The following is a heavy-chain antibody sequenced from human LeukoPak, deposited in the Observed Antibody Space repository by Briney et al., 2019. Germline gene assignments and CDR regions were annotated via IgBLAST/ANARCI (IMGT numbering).Heavy chain of an antibody. J-gene: IGHJ4*02. V-gene: IGHV3-11*01. CDR2: ISSSGSTI. CDR1: GGSFSGYY. D-gene: IGHD4-11*01. Sequence: KPSETLSLTCAVYGGSFSGYYWSWIRQAPGKGLEWVSYISSSGSTIYYADSVKGRFTISRDNAKNSLYLQMNSLRAEDTAVYYCARDGSNYVFDYWGQGTLVTVSS. CDR3: ARDGSNYVFDY.